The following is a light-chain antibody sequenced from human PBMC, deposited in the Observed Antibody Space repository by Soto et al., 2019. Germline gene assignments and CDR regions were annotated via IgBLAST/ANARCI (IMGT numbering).Light chain of an antibody. Sequence: IQMTQPPSSLSASVGDRVTITCRASQGIRNDLGWYQQKPGEAPNLLIYAATSLRSGVPSRFSGSGSGTDFTLTISSLQPEDFATYYCLQDYNYPRTFGQGTKVEVK. CDR1: QGIRND. J-gene: IGKJ1*01. V-gene: IGKV1-6*02. CDR2: AAT. CDR3: LQDYNYPRT.